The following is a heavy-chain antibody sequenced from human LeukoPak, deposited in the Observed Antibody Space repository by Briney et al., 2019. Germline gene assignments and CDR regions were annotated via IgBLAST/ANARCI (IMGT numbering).Heavy chain of an antibody. Sequence: GASVKVSCKASGYTFTSYDINWVRQATGQGLEWMGWMNPNSGNTGYAQKFQGRVTMTRNTSISTAYMGLSSLRSEDTAVYYCARITFGGVIVPFDYWGQGTLVTVSS. CDR2: MNPNSGNT. D-gene: IGHD3-16*02. J-gene: IGHJ4*02. V-gene: IGHV1-8*01. CDR1: GYTFTSYD. CDR3: ARITFGGVIVPFDY.